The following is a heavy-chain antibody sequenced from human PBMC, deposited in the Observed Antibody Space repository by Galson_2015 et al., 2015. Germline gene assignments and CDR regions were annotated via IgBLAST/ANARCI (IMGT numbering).Heavy chain of an antibody. CDR1: GDSVSNSGAS. Sequence: CAISGDSVSNSGASWNWIRQSPSRGLEWLGRTYYRSKWSNDYGESVKGRITINPDTSKNHFSLQLNSATPEDTAIYYCARDFRWGSDYLGQGALVTVSS. V-gene: IGHV6-1*01. D-gene: IGHD1-26*01. CDR2: TYYRSKWSN. J-gene: IGHJ4*02. CDR3: ARDFRWGSDY.